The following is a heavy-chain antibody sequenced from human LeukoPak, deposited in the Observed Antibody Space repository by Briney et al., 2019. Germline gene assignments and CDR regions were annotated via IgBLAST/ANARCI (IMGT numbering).Heavy chain of an antibody. Sequence: GGSLRLSCAACGFTVSSNCMSWVRQAPGKGLEWVSVIYSGGSTYYADSVKGRFTISRDNSKNTLYLQMNSLRAEDTAVYYCASLRAWGAFDIWGQGTMITVSS. CDR2: IYSGGST. CDR1: GFTVSSNC. V-gene: IGHV3-66*02. CDR3: ASLRAWGAFDI. D-gene: IGHD4-17*01. J-gene: IGHJ3*02.